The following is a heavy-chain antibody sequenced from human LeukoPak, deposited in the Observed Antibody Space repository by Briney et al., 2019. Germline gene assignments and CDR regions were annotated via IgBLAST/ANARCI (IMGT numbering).Heavy chain of an antibody. J-gene: IGHJ4*02. CDR1: GGSFSGYY. Sequence: PSETLSLTCAVYGGSFSGYYWSWTRQPPGKGLEWIGEINHSGSTNYNPSLRSRVTISVDTSKNQFSLKLSSVTAADTAVYYCARGMWFGEKRLDYWGQGTLVTVSS. CDR2: INHSGST. V-gene: IGHV4-34*01. CDR3: ARGMWFGEKRLDY. D-gene: IGHD3-10*01.